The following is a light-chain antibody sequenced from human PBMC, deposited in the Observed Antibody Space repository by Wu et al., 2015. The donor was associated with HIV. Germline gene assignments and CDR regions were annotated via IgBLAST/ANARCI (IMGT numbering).Light chain of an antibody. CDR3: QQYVNWPRT. Sequence: EIVMTQSPATLSVSPGDGATLSCRASQSLGGNLAWYQQKPGQAPGLLIYDASTRATGIPARFSGSTSGTEYTLTISSLQSEDFAIYYCQQYVNWPRTLGQGTKVEIK. V-gene: IGKV3-15*01. J-gene: IGKJ1*01. CDR2: DAS. CDR1: QSLGGN.